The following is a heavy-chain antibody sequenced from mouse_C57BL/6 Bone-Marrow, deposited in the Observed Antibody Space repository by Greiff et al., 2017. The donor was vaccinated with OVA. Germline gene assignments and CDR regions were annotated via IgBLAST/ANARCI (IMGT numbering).Heavy chain of an antibody. D-gene: IGHD1-1*01. J-gene: IGHJ2*01. CDR3: TTVEGDY. Sequence: VQLKQSGAELVRPGASVKLSCTASGFNIKDDYMHWVKQRPEQGLEWIGWIDPENGDTEYASKFQGKATITADTSSNTAYLQLSSLTSEDTAVYYCTTVEGDYWGQGTTLTVSS. CDR2: IDPENGDT. CDR1: GFNIKDDY. V-gene: IGHV14-4*01.